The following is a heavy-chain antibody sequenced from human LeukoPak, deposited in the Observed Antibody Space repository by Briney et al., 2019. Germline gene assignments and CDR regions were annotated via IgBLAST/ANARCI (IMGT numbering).Heavy chain of an antibody. J-gene: IGHJ4*02. CDR3: AKDVDIVATVFDY. D-gene: IGHD5-12*01. CDR2: IYSDGGT. CDR1: GFTVSNSY. Sequence: PGGSLRLSCVASGFTVSNSYMSWVRQAPGKGLEWVSVIYSDGGTFYSDSVKGRFTISRDYSKSTLYLQMNSLRADDTAVYYCAKDVDIVATVFDYWGQGTLVTVSS. V-gene: IGHV3-53*01.